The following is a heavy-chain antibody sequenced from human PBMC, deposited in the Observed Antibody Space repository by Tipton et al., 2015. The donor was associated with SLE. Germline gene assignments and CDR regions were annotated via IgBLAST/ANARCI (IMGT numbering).Heavy chain of an antibody. V-gene: IGHV3-48*03. CDR3: ARDPGSSSWRASGDDY. Sequence: GSLRLSCAASGFTFSSYEMNWVRQAPGKGLEWVSYISSSGSTIYYADSVKGRFTISRDNAKNSLYLQMNSLRAEDTAVYYCARDPGSSSWRASGDDYWGQGTLVTVSS. D-gene: IGHD6-13*01. J-gene: IGHJ4*02. CDR1: GFTFSSYE. CDR2: ISSSGSTI.